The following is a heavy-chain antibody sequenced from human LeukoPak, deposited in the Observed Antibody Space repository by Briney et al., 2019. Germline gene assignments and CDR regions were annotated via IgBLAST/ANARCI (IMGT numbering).Heavy chain of an antibody. J-gene: IGHJ4*02. CDR2: ISGSGGST. Sequence: GGSLRLSCAASGFTFSSYAMSWVRQAPGKGLEWVSAISGSGGSTYYADSVKGRFTISRDNSKNTLYLQMNSLRAEDTAVYYCAKLRAFYYGNSGYFRLFDYWGQGTLVTVSS. V-gene: IGHV3-23*01. CDR1: GFTFSSYA. D-gene: IGHD3-22*01. CDR3: AKLRAFYYGNSGYFRLFDY.